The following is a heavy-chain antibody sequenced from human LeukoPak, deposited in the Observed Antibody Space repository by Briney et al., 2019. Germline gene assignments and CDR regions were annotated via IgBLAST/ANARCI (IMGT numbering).Heavy chain of an antibody. CDR3: ARTAANGPIDY. J-gene: IGHJ4*02. V-gene: IGHV4-39*01. CDR1: GGSISNSGYY. CDR2: IFYSGTS. D-gene: IGHD2-8*01. Sequence: PSETLSLTCTVSGGSISNSGYYWAWIRQPPGKGLEWIAHIFYSGTSYYSPSLKSRVTISLDTSKNQFSLKLSSMTAADTAVYYCARTAANGPIDYWGQGTLVTVSS.